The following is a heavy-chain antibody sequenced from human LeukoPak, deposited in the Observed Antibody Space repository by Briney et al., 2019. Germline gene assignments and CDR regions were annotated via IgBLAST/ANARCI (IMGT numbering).Heavy chain of an antibody. CDR1: GFSLSTSEVG. CDR3: SRCDYGDYYFDY. Sequence: SGPTLVKPTQTLTLTCTFSGFSLSTSEVGVGWIRQPSGRALEWLALIYWDDAKRYSPSLKSRLTVTKDTSKNQVVLTMTNMDPVDTATYCCSRCDYGDYYFDYWGQGTLVTVSS. J-gene: IGHJ4*02. V-gene: IGHV2-5*02. D-gene: IGHD4-17*01. CDR2: IYWDDAK.